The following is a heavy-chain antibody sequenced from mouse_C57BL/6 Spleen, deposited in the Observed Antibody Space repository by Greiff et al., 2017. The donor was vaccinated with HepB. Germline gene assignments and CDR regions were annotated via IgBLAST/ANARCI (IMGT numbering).Heavy chain of an antibody. Sequence: EVMLVESEGGLVQPGSSMKLSCTASGFTFSDYYMAWVRQVPEKGLEWVANINYDGSSTYYLDSLKSRFIISRDNAKNILYLQMSSLTSEDTATYYCARVRYAMDYWGQGTSVTVSS. CDR2: INYDGSST. V-gene: IGHV5-16*01. D-gene: IGHD1-1*01. J-gene: IGHJ4*01. CDR3: ARVRYAMDY. CDR1: GFTFSDYY.